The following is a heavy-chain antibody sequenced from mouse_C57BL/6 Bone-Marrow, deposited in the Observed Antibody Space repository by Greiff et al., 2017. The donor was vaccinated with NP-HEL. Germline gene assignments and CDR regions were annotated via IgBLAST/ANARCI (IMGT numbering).Heavy chain of an antibody. CDR2: IRNKANNHAT. D-gene: IGHD2-1*01. CDR1: GFTFSDAW. CDR3: TPIYYGNYVYAMDY. J-gene: IGHJ4*01. V-gene: IGHV6-6*01. Sequence: EVKLVESGGGLVQPGGSMKLSCAASGFTFSDAWMDWVRQSPEKGLEWVAEIRNKANNHATYYAESVKGRFTISRDDSKSSVYLQMNSLRAEDTGIYYCTPIYYGNYVYAMDYWGQGTSVTVSS.